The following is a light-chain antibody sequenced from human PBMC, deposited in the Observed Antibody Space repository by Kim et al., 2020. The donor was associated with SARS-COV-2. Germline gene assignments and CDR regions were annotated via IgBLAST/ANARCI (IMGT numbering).Light chain of an antibody. CDR2: GAS. V-gene: IGKV3-20*01. CDR1: QSVSSSY. J-gene: IGKJ1*01. Sequence: EIVLTQSPGTLSLSPGERATLSCRASQSVSSSYLACYQQKPGQAPRLLIYGASSRATGIPDRFSGSGSGTDFTLTISRLEPEDFAVNYCEQYGSSPRTFGQGAKV. CDR3: EQYGSSPRT.